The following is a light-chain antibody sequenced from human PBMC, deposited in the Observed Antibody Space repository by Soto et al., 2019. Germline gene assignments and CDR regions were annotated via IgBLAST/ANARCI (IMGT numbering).Light chain of an antibody. J-gene: IGKJ1*01. V-gene: IGKV2-28*01. CDR2: LTS. Sequence: DIVMTQSPLSLPATPGEPVSISCRSSQSLLHPNGGTYFEWYLQQPGQSPQLPIYLTSSRASGVTERFTGSGSGTDFTLKIRRVAAGDVGVYWMVAAQTRRTFGRGTKVEIK. CDR3: MVAAQTRRT. CDR1: QSLLHPNGGTY.